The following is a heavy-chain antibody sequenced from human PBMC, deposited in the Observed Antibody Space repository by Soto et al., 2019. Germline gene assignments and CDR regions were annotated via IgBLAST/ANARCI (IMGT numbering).Heavy chain of an antibody. V-gene: IGHV3-11*01. CDR1: GFTFSDYY. J-gene: IGHJ4*02. CDR3: ARDTLEYASLFDY. Sequence: QVQLVESGGGLVKPGGSLRLSCAASGFTFSDYYMSWIRQAPGKGLEWVSYVSSSGSSVYYADSVKGRFTISRDNAKNSLYLQMNSLRDEDTAVYYCARDTLEYASLFDYWGQGTLVTVSS. CDR2: VSSSGSSV. D-gene: IGHD2-8*01.